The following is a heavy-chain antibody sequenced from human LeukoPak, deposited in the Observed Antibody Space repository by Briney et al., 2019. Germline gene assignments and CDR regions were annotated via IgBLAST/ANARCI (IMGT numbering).Heavy chain of an antibody. J-gene: IGHJ3*02. V-gene: IGHV3-23*01. CDR3: VKEHVDRAFTRSFEI. D-gene: IGHD3-10*01. CDR2: ISPDRT. CDR1: GFSFSTNP. Sequence: PGGSLRLSCAASGFSFSTNPMSWVRQAPGKGLEWVSAISPDRTYYADSVKGRLTISRDNYKNTVDLHINSPRAEDTAIHYCVKEHVDRAFTRSFEIWGQGTVVTVSS.